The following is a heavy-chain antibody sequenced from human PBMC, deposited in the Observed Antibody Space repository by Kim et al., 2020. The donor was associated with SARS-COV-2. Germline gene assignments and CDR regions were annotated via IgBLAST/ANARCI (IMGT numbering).Heavy chain of an antibody. V-gene: IGHV3-30*09. J-gene: IGHJ4*02. CDR3: ARDSVTGPASYYFDY. D-gene: IGHD6-6*01. Sequence: DSVKGRFDISRDNSKNTLYLQMNSLRGEDSAVYYCARDSVTGPASYYFDYWGQGALVTVSS.